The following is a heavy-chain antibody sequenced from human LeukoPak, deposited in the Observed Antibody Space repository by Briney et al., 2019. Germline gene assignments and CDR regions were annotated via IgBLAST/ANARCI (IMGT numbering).Heavy chain of an antibody. Sequence: PSETLSLTCAVYGGSFSGYYWSWIRQPPGKGLEWIGEINHSGSTNYNPSLKSRVTISVDTSKNQFSLKLSSVTAADAAVYYCARGQPGQHWGQGTLVTVSS. CDR2: INHSGST. CDR3: ARGQPGQH. J-gene: IGHJ1*01. CDR1: GGSFSGYY. V-gene: IGHV4-34*01.